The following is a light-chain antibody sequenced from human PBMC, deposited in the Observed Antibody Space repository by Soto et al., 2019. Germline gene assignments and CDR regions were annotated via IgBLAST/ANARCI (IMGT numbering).Light chain of an antibody. CDR2: TTN. CDR1: RSNIGSKT. V-gene: IGLV1-44*01. Sequence: QSVLTQPPSASGTPGQSVTISCSGSRSNIGSKTLNWYQLVPGSAPKLLIYTTNQRPSGVPDRFSASKSGTSASLAISGLQSEDEADYYCQSQDSSLSGSVFGGGTQLTVL. J-gene: IGLJ2*01. CDR3: QSQDSSLSGSV.